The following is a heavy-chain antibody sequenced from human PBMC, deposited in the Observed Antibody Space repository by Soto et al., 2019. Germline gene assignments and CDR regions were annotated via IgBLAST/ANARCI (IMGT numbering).Heavy chain of an antibody. D-gene: IGHD2-15*01. J-gene: IGHJ4*02. CDR2: INAGNGNT. Sequence: ASVKVSCKASGYTFTSYAMHWVRQAPGQRLEWMGWINAGNGNTKYSQKFKGRVTITRDTSASTAYMELSSLRSEDTAVYYCARDGVGYCSGGSCYSDPSHFDYWGQGTLVTVSS. CDR3: ARDGVGYCSGGSCYSDPSHFDY. V-gene: IGHV1-3*01. CDR1: GYTFTSYA.